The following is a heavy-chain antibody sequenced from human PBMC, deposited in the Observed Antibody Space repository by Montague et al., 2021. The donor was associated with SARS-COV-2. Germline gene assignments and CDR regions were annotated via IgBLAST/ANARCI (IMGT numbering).Heavy chain of an antibody. CDR2: IYHTGST. CDR3: ARDSGYYGSSGYSYDAFDI. CDR1: GGSISSCGYY. J-gene: IGHJ3*02. D-gene: IGHD3-22*01. V-gene: IGHV4-31*03. Sequence: TLSLTCTVSGGSISSCGYYWSWIPQHPGKGLEWIGYIYHTGSTHSNPSFKSRVTISKETSKNHFSLNLSSVPAADSAVYYCARDSGYYGSSGYSYDAFDIWGQGTMVTVSS.